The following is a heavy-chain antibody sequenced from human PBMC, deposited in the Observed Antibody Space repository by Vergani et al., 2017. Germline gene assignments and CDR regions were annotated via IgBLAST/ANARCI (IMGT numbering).Heavy chain of an antibody. CDR1: GYDFSSYG. Sequence: QVQLVQSGPERKSPGASVMVSCKASGYDFSSYGINWVRQAPGQGLEWMGWISAYNVNTYYAQSLQGRLTLTTDKSTGTAYMELRRLTSDDTAVYYCLYSSSWYDAFDIWGQGTMVTVSS. J-gene: IGHJ3*02. CDR3: LYSSSWYDAFDI. D-gene: IGHD6-13*01. CDR2: ISAYNVNT. V-gene: IGHV1-18*01.